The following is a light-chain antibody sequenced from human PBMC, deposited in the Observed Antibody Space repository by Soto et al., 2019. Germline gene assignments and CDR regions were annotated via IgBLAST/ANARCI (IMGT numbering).Light chain of an antibody. CDR1: TSDFSEFDY. Sequence: QSALNQPASVSGYPGQSINLSCAGTTSDFSEFDYVSWYQQHPGTAPKLIIYEVTNRPSGVSNRFSGSKSGNAASLTISGLQAEDEGDYFCSSYARRRILVFGGGTKLNVL. CDR3: SSYARRRILV. J-gene: IGLJ2*01. CDR2: EVT. V-gene: IGLV2-14*01.